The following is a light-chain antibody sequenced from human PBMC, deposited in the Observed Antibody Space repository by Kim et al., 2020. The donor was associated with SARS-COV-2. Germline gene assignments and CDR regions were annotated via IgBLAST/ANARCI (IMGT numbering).Light chain of an antibody. Sequence: GQRVTISCTGSSSNIRPPYAVHWYQQLPGTAPKLLLYGNSNRPAGVPDRFSGSKSGTSASLAITGLQAEDEADYYCQSYDSNFGVVFGGGTQLTVL. J-gene: IGLJ2*01. CDR2: GNS. V-gene: IGLV1-40*01. CDR3: QSYDSNFGVV. CDR1: SSNIRPPYA.